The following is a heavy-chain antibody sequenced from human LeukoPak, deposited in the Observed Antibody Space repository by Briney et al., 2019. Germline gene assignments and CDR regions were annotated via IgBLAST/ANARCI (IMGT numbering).Heavy chain of an antibody. CDR2: IYYSGST. CDR3: ARHGYSSGWYTFFDY. CDR1: GGSISSYY. Sequence: LSETLSLTCTVSGGSISSYYWSWIRQPPGKGLEWIGYIYYSGSTNYNPSLKSRVTISADTSTFKNQLSLKLSSVTAADTAVYYCARHGYSSGWYTFFDYWGQGTLVTVSS. J-gene: IGHJ4*02. V-gene: IGHV4-59*08. D-gene: IGHD6-19*01.